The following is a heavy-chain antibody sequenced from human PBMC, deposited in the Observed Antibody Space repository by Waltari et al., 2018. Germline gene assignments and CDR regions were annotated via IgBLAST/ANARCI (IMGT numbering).Heavy chain of an antibody. CDR2: INPNSGGT. CDR1: GYTFTGYY. D-gene: IGHD6-19*01. CDR3: ARDDRTSIAVAGSLFDY. Sequence: QVQLVQSGAEVKKPGASVKVSCKASGYTFTGYYMHWVRQAPGQGLEWMGWINPNSGGTNYAQKFQGRVTMTRDTSISTAYMELSRLRSDDTAVYYCARDDRTSIAVAGSLFDYWGQGTLVTVSS. V-gene: IGHV1-2*02. J-gene: IGHJ4*02.